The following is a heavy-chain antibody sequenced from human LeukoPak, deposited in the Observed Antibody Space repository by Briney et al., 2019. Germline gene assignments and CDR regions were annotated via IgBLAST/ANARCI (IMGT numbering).Heavy chain of an antibody. CDR2: ISSSSRTI. V-gene: IGHV3-48*01. J-gene: IGHJ4*02. D-gene: IGHD3-9*01. Sequence: GGSLRLSCAASGFTFSSYSMNWVRQAPGKGLEWVSYISSSSRTIYYADSVKGRFTISRDNAKNSLYLQMNSLRAEDTAVYYCARGPYRGNYYDILTGYYYFDYWGQGTLVTVSS. CDR3: ARGPYRGNYYDILTGYYYFDY. CDR1: GFTFSSYS.